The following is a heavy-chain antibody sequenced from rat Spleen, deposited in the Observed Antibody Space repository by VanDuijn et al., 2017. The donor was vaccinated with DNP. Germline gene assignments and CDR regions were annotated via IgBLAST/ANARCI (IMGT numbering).Heavy chain of an antibody. V-gene: IGHV2-1*01. CDR1: GFSLTSNS. D-gene: IGHD1-3*01. CDR2: IWTGGST. Sequence: QVQLKESGPGLVQPSQTLSLVCTVSGFSLTSNSIHWVRQPPGKGLEWVGVIWTGGSTDYSSALKSRLRISRDTSKSQVFLKMNSVQTEDTAMYFCARSLAAVAPSGAMDAWGQGTSVTVSS. CDR3: ARSLAAVAPSGAMDA. J-gene: IGHJ4*01.